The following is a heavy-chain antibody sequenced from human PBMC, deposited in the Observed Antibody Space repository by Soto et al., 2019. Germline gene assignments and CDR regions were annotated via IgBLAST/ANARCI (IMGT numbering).Heavy chain of an antibody. Sequence: GGSLRLSCAASGFTFSSYWMHWVRQAPGKGLVWVSRINSDGSSTSYADSVKGRFTISRDNAKNTLYLQMNSLRAEDTAVYYCRVRDDYGDYGGLDYWGQGTLVTVSS. CDR1: GFTFSSYW. V-gene: IGHV3-74*01. D-gene: IGHD4-17*01. CDR3: RVRDDYGDYGGLDY. J-gene: IGHJ4*02. CDR2: INSDGSST.